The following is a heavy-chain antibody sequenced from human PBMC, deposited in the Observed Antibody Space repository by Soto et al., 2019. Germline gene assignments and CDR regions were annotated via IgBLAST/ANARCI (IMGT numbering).Heavy chain of an antibody. J-gene: IGHJ6*02. CDR2: INHSGST. Sequence: QVQLQQWGAGLLKPSETLSLTCAVYGGSFSGYYWSWIRQPPGKGLEWIGEINHSGSTNYNPSLKSRVTISVATSKNQFSLKLSSVTAADTAVYYCARGRMVRVVIISYYYYGMDVWGQGTTVTVSS. CDR1: GGSFSGYY. CDR3: ARGRMVRVVIISYYYYGMDV. V-gene: IGHV4-34*01. D-gene: IGHD3-10*01.